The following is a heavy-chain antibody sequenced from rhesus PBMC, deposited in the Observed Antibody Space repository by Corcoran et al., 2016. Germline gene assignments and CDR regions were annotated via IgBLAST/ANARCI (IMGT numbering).Heavy chain of an antibody. CDR3: ARVYLVRFDY. Sequence: EVQLVESGGGLVQPGGSLRLSCAASGFTFSSYGMHWVRQAPGKGLEWVEVISFNESKKYYAYSVKDRFTISRDNSKNMLYLQMNNPKLEDTAVYYCARVYLVRFDYWGQGVLVTVSS. V-gene: IGHV3-54*02. CDR1: GFTFSSYG. CDR2: ISFNESKK. D-gene: IGHD6-31*01. J-gene: IGHJ4*01.